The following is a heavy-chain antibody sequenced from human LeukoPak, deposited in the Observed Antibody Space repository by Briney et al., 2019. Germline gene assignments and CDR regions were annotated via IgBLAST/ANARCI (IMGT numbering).Heavy chain of an antibody. J-gene: IGHJ4*02. CDR1: GDSFSSNSAT. D-gene: IGHD1-26*01. CDR2: TYYRSKWHN. V-gene: IGHV6-1*01. CDR3: ARGQGGATDY. Sequence: SQTLSLTCAISGDSFSSNSATWNWIRQSPSRGLEWLGRTYYRSKWHNNYAVSVKSRITINPDTSKNQFSLQLNSVTPEDTAVYYFARGQGGATDYWGQGTLVTVSP.